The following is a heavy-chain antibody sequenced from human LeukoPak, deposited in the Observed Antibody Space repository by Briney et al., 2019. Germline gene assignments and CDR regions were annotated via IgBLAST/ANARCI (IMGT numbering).Heavy chain of an antibody. Sequence: PGGSLRLSCAASGFTFSSYSMNWVRQAPGKGLEWVSSISSCSSYIYYADSVKGRFTISRDNAKNSLYLQMNSLRAEDTAVYYCATPGIAVAGSREHWGQGTLVTVSS. D-gene: IGHD6-19*01. J-gene: IGHJ4*02. CDR3: ATPGIAVAGSREH. V-gene: IGHV3-21*01. CDR2: ISSCSSYI. CDR1: GFTFSSYS.